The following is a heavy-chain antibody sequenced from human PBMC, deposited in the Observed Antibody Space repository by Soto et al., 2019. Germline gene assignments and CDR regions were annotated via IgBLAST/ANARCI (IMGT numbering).Heavy chain of an antibody. V-gene: IGHV3-74*01. CDR2: INSDGSIT. CDR3: VRYPRSVGGSYRPDY. Sequence: EVQLAESGGGLVQPGGSLRLSCAASGFTFSSYWMHWVRQVPEKGLVWVSRINSDGSITNYADAVKGRFTISRDNVKNTLYLQMNSLRAEDTAVYYCVRYPRSVGGSYRPDYWGQGTLVTVSS. D-gene: IGHD3-16*02. J-gene: IGHJ4*02. CDR1: GFTFSSYW.